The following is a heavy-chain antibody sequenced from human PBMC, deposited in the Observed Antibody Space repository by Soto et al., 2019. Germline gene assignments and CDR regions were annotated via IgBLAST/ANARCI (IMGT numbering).Heavy chain of an antibody. CDR3: XXXXLXXDTPAANYYFDY. CDR1: GFTFSSYA. Sequence: EVQLLESGGGLVQPGGSLRLSCSASGFTFSSYAMSWVRXAPGKGLEWVSAISGRDGSTYYADSVKGRFTISGDISXXTLXLXXXXXXXXXXXXXXXXXXXLXXDTPAANYYFDYWGQGTLVTVSS. J-gene: IGHJ4*02. CDR2: ISGRDGST. D-gene: IGHD2-15*01. V-gene: IGHV3-23*01.